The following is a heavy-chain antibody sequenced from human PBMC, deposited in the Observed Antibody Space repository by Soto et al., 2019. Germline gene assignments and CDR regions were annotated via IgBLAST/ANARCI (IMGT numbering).Heavy chain of an antibody. J-gene: IGHJ5*02. CDR1: GGTFNSYG. D-gene: IGHD6-6*01. V-gene: IGHV1-69*01. CDR2: LIPLFGSA. CDR3: VRDSSYSSSSGWFDP. Sequence: QVQLVQSGAEVKKPGSSVKVSCKASGGTFNSYGIFWVRQATGQGLEWMGGLIPLFGSAHYAQKFQGRVTITADESTSTAYMELSSLISDDTAVYFCVRDSSYSSSSGWFDPWGQGTLVTVSS.